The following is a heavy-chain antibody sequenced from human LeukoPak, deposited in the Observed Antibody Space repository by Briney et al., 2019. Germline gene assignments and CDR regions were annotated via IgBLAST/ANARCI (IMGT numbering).Heavy chain of an antibody. J-gene: IGHJ4*02. V-gene: IGHV3-20*04. CDR2: INWNGGST. Sequence: PGRSLRLSCAASGFTSDDYGMNWVRQAPGKGLEWVSGINWNGGSTAYADSVKGRFTISRDNTKNTLYLQMNSLRAEDTAVYYCAVGGNPGALDYWGQGTLVTVSS. CDR3: AVGGNPGALDY. CDR1: GFTSDDYG. D-gene: IGHD4-23*01.